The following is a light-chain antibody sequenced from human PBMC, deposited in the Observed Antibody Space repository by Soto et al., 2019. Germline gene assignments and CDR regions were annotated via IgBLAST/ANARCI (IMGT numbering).Light chain of an antibody. J-gene: IGLJ1*01. CDR2: DVS. V-gene: IGLV2-14*01. CDR3: SSYTSSSTQV. CDR1: SSDVGGYNY. Sequence: QSVLTQPASVSGSPGQSITISCTGISSDVGGYNYVSWYQQHPGKAPKLMSYDVSNRPSGVSNRFSGSKSGNTASLTISGLQAEDEADYYCSSYTSSSTQVFGTGTKVTVL.